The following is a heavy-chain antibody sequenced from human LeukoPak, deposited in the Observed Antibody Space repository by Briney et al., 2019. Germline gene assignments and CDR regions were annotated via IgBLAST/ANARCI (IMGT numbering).Heavy chain of an antibody. Sequence: ASVKVSRKASGYTVTGCYMHWLRQAPGQGLQWMGWVNPKSGDTTYAQKFQGRVTMTRDTSISAAYMELRSLRSDDTAVYYCARDGGEIWARGTLVTVSS. V-gene: IGHV1-2*02. J-gene: IGHJ4*02. CDR1: GYTVTGCY. D-gene: IGHD5-24*01. CDR2: VNPKSGDT. CDR3: ARDGGEI.